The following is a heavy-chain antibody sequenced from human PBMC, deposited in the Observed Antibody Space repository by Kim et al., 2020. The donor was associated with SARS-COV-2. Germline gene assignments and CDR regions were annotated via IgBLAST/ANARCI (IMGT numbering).Heavy chain of an antibody. V-gene: IGHV3-33*05. CDR1: GFTFSSYG. D-gene: IGHD6-13*01. CDR2: ISYDGSNK. Sequence: GGSLRLSCAASGFTFSSYGMHWVRQAPGKGLEWVAVISYDGSNKYYADSVKGRFTISRDNSKNTLYLQMNSLRAKDTAVYYCARDRGSSWLYGMDVWGQGTTVTVSS. J-gene: IGHJ6*02. CDR3: ARDRGSSWLYGMDV.